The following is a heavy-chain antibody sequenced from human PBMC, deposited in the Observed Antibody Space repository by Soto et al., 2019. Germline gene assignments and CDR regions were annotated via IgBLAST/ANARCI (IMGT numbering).Heavy chain of an antibody. CDR3: RRVAGYKYFDI. Sequence: QVQLVQSGAEVKKPGASVKVSCKASGYTFTSYGISWVRQAPGQGLEWMGWISAYNGNTNYAQKLQGRVTMTTDTPTSTDYMELSCVRYDDTTVYNCRRVAGYKYFDIWGQGTMVTVSS. J-gene: IGHJ3*02. V-gene: IGHV1-18*01. CDR2: ISAYNGNT. D-gene: IGHD5-12*01. CDR1: GYTFTSYG.